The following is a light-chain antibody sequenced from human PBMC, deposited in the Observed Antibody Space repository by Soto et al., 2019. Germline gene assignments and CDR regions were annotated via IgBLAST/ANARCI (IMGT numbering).Light chain of an antibody. Sequence: DIQLTQSPSFLSASVGDRVTITCRASQAINNYLAWYQQSPGKAPKLLIYAASTLQSGVPSRFSGSGSGTEFTLTISSLQPDDSATYYCQQYNSFPLTFGPGTKVDIK. CDR1: QAINNY. J-gene: IGKJ3*01. CDR3: QQYNSFPLT. V-gene: IGKV1-9*01. CDR2: AAS.